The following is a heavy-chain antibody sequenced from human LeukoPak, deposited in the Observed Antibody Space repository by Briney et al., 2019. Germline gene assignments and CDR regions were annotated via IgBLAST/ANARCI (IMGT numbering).Heavy chain of an antibody. D-gene: IGHD6-19*01. Sequence: PGGSLRLSCAASGFTFSTYAMSWVRQAPGKGLEWVSAISGSGGNTHYADSVKGRFTISRDNSKNTLYLQMNSLRAEDTAVYYCAKMVHTEQWLVPFDYWGQGTLVTVSS. V-gene: IGHV3-23*01. J-gene: IGHJ4*02. CDR2: ISGSGGNT. CDR1: GFTFSTYA. CDR3: AKMVHTEQWLVPFDY.